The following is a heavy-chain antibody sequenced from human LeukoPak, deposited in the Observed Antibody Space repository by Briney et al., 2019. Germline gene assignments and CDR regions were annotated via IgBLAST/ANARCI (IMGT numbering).Heavy chain of an antibody. V-gene: IGHV3-7*01. CDR1: GFTSSSYW. J-gene: IGHJ4*02. D-gene: IGHD6-13*01. CDR2: IKQDGSEK. CDR3: ARESSSWYDGRFDY. Sequence: GGAPRLPCGTSGFTSSSYWMSWGRRVPGQGREGVDTIKQDGSEKYYVDSVKGRFTISRDNAKNSLYLQMNSLRAEDTAVYYCARESSSWYDGRFDYWGQGTLVTVSS.